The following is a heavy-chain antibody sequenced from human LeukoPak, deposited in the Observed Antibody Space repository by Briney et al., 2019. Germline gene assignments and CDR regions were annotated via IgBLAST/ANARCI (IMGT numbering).Heavy chain of an antibody. Sequence: PSETLSLTCTVSGGSISSGGYYWSWIRQHPGKGLEWIGYIYYSGSTYYNPSLKSRVTISVDTSKNQFSLKLSSVTAADTAVYYCARVHQLLTWSLRRFDPWGQGTLVTVSS. CDR2: IYYSGST. CDR3: ARVHQLLTWSLRRFDP. CDR1: GGSISSGGYY. J-gene: IGHJ5*02. V-gene: IGHV4-31*03. D-gene: IGHD2-2*01.